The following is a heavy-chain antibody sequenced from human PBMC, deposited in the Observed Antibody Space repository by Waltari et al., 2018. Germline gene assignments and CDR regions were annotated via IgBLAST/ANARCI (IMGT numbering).Heavy chain of an antibody. CDR1: GYHISSGYF. Sequence: QVQMQESGPGLVKPSETLSLTCDVAGYHISSGYFWGGIRQPPGKGLEWIGSIFHSGRTYYNPSLKSRVTLSVDTSKNQISLKLSSVTAADTAVYYCARSSGYYSFSYWGQGTLVTVSS. CDR3: ARSSGYYSFSY. J-gene: IGHJ4*02. D-gene: IGHD3-22*01. CDR2: IFHSGRT. V-gene: IGHV4-38-2*01.